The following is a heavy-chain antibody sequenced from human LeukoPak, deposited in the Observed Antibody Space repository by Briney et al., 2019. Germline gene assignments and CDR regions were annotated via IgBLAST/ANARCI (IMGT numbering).Heavy chain of an antibody. CDR3: ATDYGDGYWYFDL. V-gene: IGHV4-59*01. J-gene: IGHJ2*01. CDR1: GGSISSYY. Sequence: SETLPLTCTVSGGSISSYYWSWIRQPPGKGLEWIGYIYYSGSTNYNPSLKSRVTISVDTSKNQFSLKLSSVTAADTAVYYCATDYGDGYWYFDLWGRGTLVTVSS. CDR2: IYYSGST. D-gene: IGHD4-17*01.